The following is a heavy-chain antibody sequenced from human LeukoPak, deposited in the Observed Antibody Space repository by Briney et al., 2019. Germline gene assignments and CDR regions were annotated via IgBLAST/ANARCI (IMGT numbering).Heavy chain of an antibody. V-gene: IGHV1-69*05. J-gene: IGHJ4*02. D-gene: IGHD3-10*01. CDR1: GGTFSSYA. CDR3: ARGQVTMVRPIDYYFDY. CDR2: IIPIFGTA. Sequence: SVKVSCKASGGTFSSYAISWVRQAPGQGLEWMGRIIPIFGTANYAQKFQGRVTITMDESTSTAYMELSSLRSEDTAVYYCARGQVTMVRPIDYYFDYWGQGTLVTVSS.